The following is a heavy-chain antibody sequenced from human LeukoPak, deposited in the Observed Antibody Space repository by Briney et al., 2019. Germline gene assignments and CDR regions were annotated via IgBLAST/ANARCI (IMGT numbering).Heavy chain of an antibody. D-gene: IGHD5-12*01. CDR2: INTEGSGT. CDR3: ARGGYDPKTFDY. V-gene: IGHV3-74*01. CDR1: GFTFSNFW. Sequence: PAGSLRLSCAAAGFTFSNFWMHWVRQAPGKGLVWVSRINTEGSGTTYADSVKGRFTISRDNAKDTLYLQMNSLRAEDTAVYYCARGGYDPKTFDYWGQGTLVTVSS. J-gene: IGHJ4*02.